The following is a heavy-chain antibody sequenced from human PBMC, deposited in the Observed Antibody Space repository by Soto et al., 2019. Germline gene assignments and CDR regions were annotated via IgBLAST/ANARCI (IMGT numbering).Heavy chain of an antibody. CDR2: INHSGST. D-gene: IGHD2-8*01. Sequence: QVQLQQWGAGLLKPSETLSLTCAVFGGSFSGYYWTWIRQPPGKGLEWIGEINHSGSTNFNSSLKSRVTISVDRSKTQFSLKLGSVTAADTAVYYCARQEVPQWFTKGYYGMDVWCQGTTVTVSS. J-gene: IGHJ6*02. CDR3: ARQEVPQWFTKGYYGMDV. CDR1: GGSFSGYY. V-gene: IGHV4-34*01.